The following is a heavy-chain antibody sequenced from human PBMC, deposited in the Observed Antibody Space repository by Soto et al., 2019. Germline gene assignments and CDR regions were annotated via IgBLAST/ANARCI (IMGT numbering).Heavy chain of an antibody. Sequence: SVKVSCKASGCTFSSYAISWVRQAPGQGLEWMGGIIPIFGTANYAQKFQGRVTITADESTSTAYMELSSLRSEDTAVYYCAREYGAAVAGTPCFDYWGQGTLVTVSS. CDR2: IIPIFGTA. J-gene: IGHJ4*02. D-gene: IGHD6-19*01. V-gene: IGHV1-69*13. CDR3: AREYGAAVAGTPCFDY. CDR1: GCTFSSYA.